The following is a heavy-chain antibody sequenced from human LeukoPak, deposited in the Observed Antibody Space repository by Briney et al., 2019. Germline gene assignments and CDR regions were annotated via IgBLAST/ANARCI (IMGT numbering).Heavy chain of an antibody. CDR1: GYTFTSYY. CDR3: ARDQSRAKYLDQ. CDR2: INPSGGST. J-gene: IGHJ4*02. V-gene: IGHV1-46*01. Sequence: ASVKVSCKASGYTFTSYYMHWVRQAPGQGLEWMGIINPSGGSTSYAQKFQGRVTMTRDMSTSTVYMELSSLRSEDTAVYFCARDQSRAKYLDQWGQGTLVTVSS.